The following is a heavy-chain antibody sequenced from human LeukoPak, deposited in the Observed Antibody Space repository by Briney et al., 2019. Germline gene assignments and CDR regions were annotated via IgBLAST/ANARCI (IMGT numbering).Heavy chain of an antibody. V-gene: IGHV4-38-2*02. CDR3: ARGGTMVRGVIITEDDAFDI. D-gene: IGHD3-10*01. CDR2: SYHSGST. Sequence: SESLSLTCTVSGYSISSGYYWGWIRQPPGKGLEWIGSSYHSGSTYYNPSLKSRVTISVDTSKNQFSLKLSSVTAADTAVYYCARGGTMVRGVIITEDDAFDIWGQGTMVTVSS. J-gene: IGHJ3*02. CDR1: GYSISSGYY.